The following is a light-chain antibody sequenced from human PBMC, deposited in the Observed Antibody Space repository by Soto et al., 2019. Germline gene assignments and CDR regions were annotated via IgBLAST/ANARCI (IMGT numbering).Light chain of an antibody. CDR3: QQYYNTPYT. V-gene: IGKV3-15*01. J-gene: IGKJ2*01. Sequence: EIVMTQSPATLSVSPGERATLSCRASQSVSSNLAWYQQKPGQAPRLLIYGASTRATGIPARFSGSGSGTEFTLTISSLQSEDFAVYHCQQYYNTPYTFGQGTKLEIK. CDR1: QSVSSN. CDR2: GAS.